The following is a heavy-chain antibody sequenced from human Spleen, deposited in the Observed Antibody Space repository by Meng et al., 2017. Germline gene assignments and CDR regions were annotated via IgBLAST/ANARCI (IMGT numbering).Heavy chain of an antibody. CDR2: INPKSGDT. CDR1: GYTFTGYY. V-gene: IGHV1-2*06. Sequence: QVQLVQSGTEVKKPGASVKVSCEASGYTFTGYYIYWVRQAPGQGLEWMGRINPKSGDTHYAQRFQGRVTMTGDTSISTAYMELSSLRSEDTAVYYCASGVGSGTTPVDYWGQGTLVTVSS. D-gene: IGHD3-10*01. CDR3: ASGVGSGTTPVDY. J-gene: IGHJ4*02.